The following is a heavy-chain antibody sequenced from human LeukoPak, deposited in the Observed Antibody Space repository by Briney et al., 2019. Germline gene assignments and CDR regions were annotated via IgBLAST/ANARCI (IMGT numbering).Heavy chain of an antibody. CDR1: GFTFSDYY. D-gene: IGHD2-21*01. V-gene: IGHV3-11*01. Sequence: GGSLRLSCAASGFTFSDYYMSWIRQAPGKGLEWLSYISKNGKTIYYADSVKGRFTISRDNAKKSVYLQMNSLRAEDTAVYYCTTTGLLGDIPWGQGTLVTVSS. J-gene: IGHJ5*02. CDR2: ISKNGKTI. CDR3: TTTGLLGDIP.